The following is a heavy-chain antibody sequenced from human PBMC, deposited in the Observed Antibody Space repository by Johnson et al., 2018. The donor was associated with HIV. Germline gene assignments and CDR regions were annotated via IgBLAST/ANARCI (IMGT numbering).Heavy chain of an antibody. Sequence: VQLVESGGGVVQPGGSLRLSCAASGFTFSSYGMHWVRQAPGKGLEWVAFIRYDGSNKYYADSVKGRFTISRDNSKNSLYLQMNSLRAGDTAVYYCARKADAIDIWGQGTMVTVSS. CDR2: IRYDGSNK. CDR1: GFTFSSYG. J-gene: IGHJ3*02. V-gene: IGHV3-30*02. CDR3: ARKADAIDI.